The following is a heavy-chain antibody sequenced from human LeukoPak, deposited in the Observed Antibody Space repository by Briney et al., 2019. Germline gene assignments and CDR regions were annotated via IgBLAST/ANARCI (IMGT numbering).Heavy chain of an antibody. CDR1: GYTFTSYD. CDR2: MNPNSGNT. V-gene: IGHV1-8*01. CDR3: ARGARLVVPAAIAHGGRSSLYYFDY. D-gene: IGHD2-2*01. J-gene: IGHJ4*02. Sequence: GASVKVSCKASGYTFTSYDINWVRQATGQGLEWMGWMNPNSGNTGYAQKFQGRVTMTRNTSISTAYMELSSLRSEDTAVYYCARGARLVVPAAIAHGGRSSLYYFDYWGQGTLVTVSS.